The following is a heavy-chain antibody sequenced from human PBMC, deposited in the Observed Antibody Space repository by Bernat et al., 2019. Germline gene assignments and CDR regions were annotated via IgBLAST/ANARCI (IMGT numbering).Heavy chain of an antibody. Sequence: EVQLVESGGGLVQPGRSLRLSCAASGFTFDDYAMHWVRQAPGKGLEWVSGISWNSGNIGYADSVKGRFTISRDNAKNSLYLQMNSLRAEDTALFYCAKDIREYSGYDWEAFDIWGQGTMVTVSS. CDR3: AKDIREYSGYDWEAFDI. CDR1: GFTFDDYA. V-gene: IGHV3-9*01. CDR2: ISWNSGNI. J-gene: IGHJ3*02. D-gene: IGHD5-12*01.